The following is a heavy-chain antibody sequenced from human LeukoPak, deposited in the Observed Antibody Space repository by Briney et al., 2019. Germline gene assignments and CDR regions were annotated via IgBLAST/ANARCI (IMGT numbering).Heavy chain of an antibody. D-gene: IGHD5-18*01. Sequence: PSETLSLTCAVYGGSFSGYYWSWIRQPPGKGLEWIGEINHSGSTNYNPSLKSRVTISVGTSKNQFSLELSSVTAADTAVYYCARATGYSYGFRTIDFDYWGQGTLVTVSS. J-gene: IGHJ4*02. CDR3: ARATGYSYGFRTIDFDY. V-gene: IGHV4-34*01. CDR2: INHSGST. CDR1: GGSFSGYY.